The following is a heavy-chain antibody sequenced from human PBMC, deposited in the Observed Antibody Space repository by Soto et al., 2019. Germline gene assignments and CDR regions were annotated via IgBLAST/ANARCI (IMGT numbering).Heavy chain of an antibody. CDR1: GFTFSSYG. CDR2: ISYDGSNK. Sequence: QVQLVESVGGVVQPGRSLRLSCAASGFTFSSYGMHWVRQAPGKGLEWVAVISYDGSNKYYADSVKGRFTISRDNSKNTLYLQMNSLRAEDTAVYYCAKGGVDFWSGYYSKPEYFQHWGQGTLVTVSS. V-gene: IGHV3-30*18. CDR3: AKGGVDFWSGYYSKPEYFQH. D-gene: IGHD3-3*01. J-gene: IGHJ1*01.